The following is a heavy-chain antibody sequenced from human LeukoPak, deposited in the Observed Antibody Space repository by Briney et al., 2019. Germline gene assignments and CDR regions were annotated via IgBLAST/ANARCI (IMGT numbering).Heavy chain of an antibody. Sequence: QPGGSLRLSCAASGFTLSSYWMSWVRQAPGKGLEWVANIKQDGSEKYYVDSVKGRFTISRDNAKNSLYLQMNSLRAEDTAVYYCARVRTDYIDYWGQGTLVTVSS. V-gene: IGHV3-7*01. CDR2: IKQDGSEK. CDR1: GFTLSSYW. J-gene: IGHJ4*02. CDR3: ARVRTDYIDY. D-gene: IGHD2-8*02.